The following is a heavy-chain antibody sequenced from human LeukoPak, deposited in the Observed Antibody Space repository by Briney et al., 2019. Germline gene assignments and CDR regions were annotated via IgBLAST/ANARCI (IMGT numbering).Heavy chain of an antibody. V-gene: IGHV4-59*01. CDR3: ARGAVVVPAAMGTSNWFDP. CDR2: IYYSGST. Sequence: SETLSLTCTVSGGSISSYYWSWIWQPPGKGLEWIGYIYYSGSTNYNPSLESRVTISVDTSKNQFSLKLSSVTAADTAVYYCARGAVVVPAAMGTSNWFDPWGQGTLVTVSS. J-gene: IGHJ5*02. D-gene: IGHD2-2*01. CDR1: GGSISSYY.